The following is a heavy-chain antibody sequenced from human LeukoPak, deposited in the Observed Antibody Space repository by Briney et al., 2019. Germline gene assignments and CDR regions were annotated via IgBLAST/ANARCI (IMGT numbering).Heavy chain of an antibody. Sequence: ASVKVSCKASGYTFTGYYMHWVRQAPGQGLEWMGRINPNSGNTGYAQKFQGRVTMTRNTSISTAYMELSSLRSEDTAVYYCARGRGSSGWPLDYWGQGTLVTVSS. D-gene: IGHD6-19*01. V-gene: IGHV1-8*02. J-gene: IGHJ4*02. CDR2: INPNSGNT. CDR1: GYTFTGYY. CDR3: ARGRGSSGWPLDY.